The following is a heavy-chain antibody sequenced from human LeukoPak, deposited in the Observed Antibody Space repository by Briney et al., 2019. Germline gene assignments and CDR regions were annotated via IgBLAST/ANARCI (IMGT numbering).Heavy chain of an antibody. CDR3: AREWFGELI. D-gene: IGHD3-10*01. Sequence: GGSLRLSCAASGFTFNGYSMNWVRQAPGKGLEWISFIRHDSSDIYYADSAKGRFTISRDNAKSSLYLQMNSLRADDTAVYYCAREWFGELIWGQGTLVTVSS. J-gene: IGHJ4*02. CDR1: GFTFNGYS. V-gene: IGHV3-48*01. CDR2: IRHDSSDI.